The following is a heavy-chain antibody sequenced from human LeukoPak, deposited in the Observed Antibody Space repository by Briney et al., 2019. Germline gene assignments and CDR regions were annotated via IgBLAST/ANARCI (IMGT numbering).Heavy chain of an antibody. V-gene: IGHV3-7*01. CDR3: ARDIEAAGLFLDY. D-gene: IGHD6-13*01. CDR2: VKYDGSEK. Sequence: GGSLRLSCAASGFTFSSYWISWVRQAPGKGLGWVANVKYDGSEKYYVDSVKGRFTISRDNAKNSLYLQMNSLRAEDTAVYYCARDIEAAGLFLDYWGQGTLVTVSS. CDR1: GFTFSSYW. J-gene: IGHJ4*02.